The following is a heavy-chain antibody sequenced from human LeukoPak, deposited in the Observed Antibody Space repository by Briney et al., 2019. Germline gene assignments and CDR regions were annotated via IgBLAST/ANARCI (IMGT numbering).Heavy chain of an antibody. CDR3: ARGDFWSGFDY. V-gene: IGHV4-59*01. CDR2: IYYSGST. D-gene: IGHD3-3*01. CDR1: GGSISSYY. Sequence: SETLSLTCTVSGGSISSYYWSWIRQPPGKGLEWIGYIYYSGSTNYNPSLKSRVTMSLDTSKNHFSLKLTSVTAADTAVYYCARGDFWSGFDYWGQGTLVTVSS. J-gene: IGHJ4*02.